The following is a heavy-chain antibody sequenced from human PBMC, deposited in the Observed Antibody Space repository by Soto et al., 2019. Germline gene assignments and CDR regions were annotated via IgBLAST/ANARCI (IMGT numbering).Heavy chain of an antibody. CDR2: IIPIFGTA. V-gene: IGHV1-69*01. J-gene: IGHJ6*02. D-gene: IGHD2-2*01. CDR1: GGTFSSYA. CDR3: ARRRHCSSTSCSPYYYYGMDV. Sequence: QVQLVQSGAEVKKPGSSVKVSCKASGGTFSSYAISWVRRAPGQGLEWMGGIIPIFGTANYAQKFQGRVTITADESTSTAYMELSSLRSEDTAVYYCARRRHCSSTSCSPYYYYGMDVWGQGTTVTVSS.